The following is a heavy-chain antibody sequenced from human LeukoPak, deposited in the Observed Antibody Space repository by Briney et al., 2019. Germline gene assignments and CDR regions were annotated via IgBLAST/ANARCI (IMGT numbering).Heavy chain of an antibody. CDR2: SRNKANSYTT. D-gene: IGHD1-26*01. J-gene: IGHJ4*02. CDR3: ARASHSGSYFFY. V-gene: IGHV3-72*01. CDR1: GFTFSNYW. Sequence: PGGSLRLSCAASGFTFSNYWIHWVRQAPGKGLEWVGRSRNKANSYTTEYAASVKGRFTISRDDSKNSLFLQMNSLKTDDMAVYYCARASHSGSYFFYWGQGTLVTVSS.